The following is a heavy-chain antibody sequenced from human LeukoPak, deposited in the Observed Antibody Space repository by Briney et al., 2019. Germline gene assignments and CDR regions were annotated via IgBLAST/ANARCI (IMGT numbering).Heavy chain of an antibody. Sequence: GGSLRLSCAGSGITFSSYWMHWVRQAPGKGLVWVSRINSDGRSTNYADSVKGRFTISRDNAKNTLYLQMNSLRAEDTAVYYCAKIVTSTSTYWGQGTLVTVSS. CDR2: INSDGRST. D-gene: IGHD2-2*01. V-gene: IGHV3-74*01. J-gene: IGHJ4*02. CDR3: AKIVTSTSTY. CDR1: GITFSSYW.